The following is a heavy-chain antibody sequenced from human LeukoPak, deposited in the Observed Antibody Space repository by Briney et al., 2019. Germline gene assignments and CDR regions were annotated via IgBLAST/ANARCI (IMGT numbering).Heavy chain of an antibody. CDR3: ARDRLRYSYGSNY. V-gene: IGHV3-66*01. CDR1: GFTFSSNY. Sequence: GGSLRLSCAASGFTFSSNYMSWVRQAPGKGLEGGSGIYSGGSTYFSDSVKGRVTISRDTSKHTLYLQMNTLRAQHTAVYYCARDRLRYSYGSNYSGQGTLVPVSS. J-gene: IGHJ4*02. CDR2: IYSGGST. D-gene: IGHD5-18*01.